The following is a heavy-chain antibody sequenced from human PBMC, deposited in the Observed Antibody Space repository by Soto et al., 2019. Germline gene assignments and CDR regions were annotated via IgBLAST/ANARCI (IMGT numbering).Heavy chain of an antibody. Sequence: QVQLVESGGGVVQPGRSLRLSCAASGFTFSSYAMHWVRQAPGKGLEWVAVISYDGSNKYYADSVKGRFTISRDNSKNTLYLQMNSLGAEDTAVYYCARLTTVVTPPFDAFDIWGQGTMVTVSS. V-gene: IGHV3-30-3*01. CDR1: GFTFSSYA. CDR2: ISYDGSNK. CDR3: ARLTTVVTPPFDAFDI. D-gene: IGHD4-17*01. J-gene: IGHJ3*02.